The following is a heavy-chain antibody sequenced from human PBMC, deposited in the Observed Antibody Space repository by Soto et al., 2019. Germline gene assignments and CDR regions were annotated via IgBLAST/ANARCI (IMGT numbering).Heavy chain of an antibody. CDR3: ARAVAGASSY. V-gene: IGHV3-7*01. CDR2: ITQDGSKK. CDR1: GFSLSNYW. Sequence: GSLRLACAASGFSLSNYWMSWVRQAPGKGLEWVGNITQDGSKKYYVDSVKGRFTISRDNAKNSPYLQMNSLTAEDTDVYYCARAVAGASSYWGQGTVVIVSS. J-gene: IGHJ4*02. D-gene: IGHD2-2*01.